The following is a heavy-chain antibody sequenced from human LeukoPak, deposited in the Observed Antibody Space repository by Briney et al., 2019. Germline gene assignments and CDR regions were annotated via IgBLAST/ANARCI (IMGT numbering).Heavy chain of an antibody. Sequence: PSETLSLTCTVSGGSVSSGSYYWSWIRQPPGKGLEWIGYIYYSGSTNYNPSLKSRVTISVDTSKYQFSLKLSSVTAADTAVYYCARDGAYSSGWYSRDAFDIWGQGTMVTVSS. CDR3: ARDGAYSSGWYSRDAFDI. CDR2: IYYSGST. V-gene: IGHV4-61*01. CDR1: GGSVSSGSYY. D-gene: IGHD6-19*01. J-gene: IGHJ3*02.